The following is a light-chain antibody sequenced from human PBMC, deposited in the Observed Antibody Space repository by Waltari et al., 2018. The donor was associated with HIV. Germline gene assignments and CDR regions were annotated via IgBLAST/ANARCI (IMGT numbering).Light chain of an antibody. CDR3: CSFAGSYTLV. V-gene: IGLV2-11*01. CDR1: SSDIGDYNY. J-gene: IGLJ3*02. Sequence: QSALTQPRSVSGSPGQSVTISCTGTSSDIGDYNYVSWYQQHPGKAPTLMIYDVTKRPSGFPDRFSGSESGNTASLTIAGLQAEDEAAYYCCSFAGSYTLVFGGGTKLTVL. CDR2: DVT.